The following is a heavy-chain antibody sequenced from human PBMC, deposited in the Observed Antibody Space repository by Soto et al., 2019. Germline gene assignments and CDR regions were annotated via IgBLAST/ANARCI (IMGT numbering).Heavy chain of an antibody. J-gene: IGHJ4*02. CDR1: GGSFSGYY. CDR3: ASRLVPAAIERRAIVY. CDR2: INHSGST. Sequence: QVQLQQWGAGLLKPSETLSLTCAVYGGSFSGYYWSWIRQPPGKGLEWIGEINHSGSTNYNPSLKSRVTISVDTSKNQFSLKLSSVTAADTAVYYCASRLVPAAIERRAIVYWGQGTLVTISS. V-gene: IGHV4-34*01. D-gene: IGHD2-2*02.